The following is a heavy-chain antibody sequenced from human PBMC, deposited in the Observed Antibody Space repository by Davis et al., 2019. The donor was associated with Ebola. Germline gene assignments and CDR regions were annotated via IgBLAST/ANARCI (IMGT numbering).Heavy chain of an antibody. Sequence: PGGSLRLSCTASGFTFGDYAMSWVRQAPGKGLEWVGFIRSKAYGGTTEYAASVKGRFTISRDDSKSIAYLQMNNLKAEDTAVYYCARGRHSSGWYGVDYWGQGTLVTVSS. V-gene: IGHV3-49*04. D-gene: IGHD6-19*01. CDR3: ARGRHSSGWYGVDY. J-gene: IGHJ4*02. CDR2: IRSKAYGGTT. CDR1: GFTFGDYA.